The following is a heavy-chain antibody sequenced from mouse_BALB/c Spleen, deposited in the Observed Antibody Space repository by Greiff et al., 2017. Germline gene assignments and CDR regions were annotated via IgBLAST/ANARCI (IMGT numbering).Heavy chain of an antibody. Sequence: EVQLQQSGPVLVKPGASVKMSCKASGYTFTSYVMHWVKQKPGQGLEWIGYINPYNDGTKYNEKFKGKATLTSDKSSSTAYMELSSLTSEDSAVYYCARERSYYGSSYVYFDVWGAGTTVTVSS. CDR2: INPYNDGT. CDR1: GYTFTSYV. CDR3: ARERSYYGSSYVYFDV. V-gene: IGHV1-14*01. J-gene: IGHJ1*01. D-gene: IGHD1-1*01.